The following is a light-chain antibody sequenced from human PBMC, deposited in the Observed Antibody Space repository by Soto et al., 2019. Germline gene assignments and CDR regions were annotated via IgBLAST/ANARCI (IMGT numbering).Light chain of an antibody. CDR1: QSVTTN. J-gene: IGKJ1*01. CDR3: QQYTIRPTWT. CDR2: GAS. Sequence: EIVMTQSPATLSVSPGERATLSCRASQSVTTNLAWYQQKPGQAPRLLIYGASTRATGIPARFSGSGSGTEFTLTFSSLQSDDSAVYYSQQYTIRPTWTFGRTTRV. V-gene: IGKV3-15*01.